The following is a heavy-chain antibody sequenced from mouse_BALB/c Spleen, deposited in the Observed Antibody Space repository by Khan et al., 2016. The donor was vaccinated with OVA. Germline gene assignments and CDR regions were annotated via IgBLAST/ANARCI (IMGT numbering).Heavy chain of an antibody. J-gene: IGHJ2*01. CDR3: AKLRVCYFDY. Sequence: QVQLQQSGPGLVAPSQSLSITCTVSGFSLTSNGVSWVRQPPGKGLEWLGVIWGDGSINYHSVLKSGLSISKDKSKSQVFLKLNSLQTDDTATYYCAKLRVCYFDYWGQGTTLTVSS. CDR1: GFSLTSNG. CDR2: IWGDGSI. V-gene: IGHV2-3*01.